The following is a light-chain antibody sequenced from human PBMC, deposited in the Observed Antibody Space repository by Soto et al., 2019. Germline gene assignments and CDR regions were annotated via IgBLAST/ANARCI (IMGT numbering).Light chain of an antibody. V-gene: IGKV3-15*01. Sequence: MKMYRATLSVTKGERATLSCRASESVSSKLVWYQKKPGQAPRLLIHDASTRATGIPARFSGSGSGTDFTLTISSRQSEDFAFYYCQLHTNLLWTFGQGTKVDIK. CDR1: ESVSSK. J-gene: IGKJ1*01. CDR3: QLHTNLLWT. CDR2: DAS.